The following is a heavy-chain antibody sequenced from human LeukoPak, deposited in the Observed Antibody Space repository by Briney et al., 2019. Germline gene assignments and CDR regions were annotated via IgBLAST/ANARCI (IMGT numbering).Heavy chain of an antibody. Sequence: ASVKVSCKASGYTFTSYYMHWVRQAPGQGLEWMGIINPSGGSTSYAQKFQGRVTMTRDTSTSTVYMELSSLRSEDTAVYYCALSGGTRYTDYWGQGTLVTVSS. CDR1: GYTFTSYY. J-gene: IGHJ4*02. CDR3: ALSGGTRYTDY. CDR2: INPSGGST. D-gene: IGHD1-14*01. V-gene: IGHV1-46*03.